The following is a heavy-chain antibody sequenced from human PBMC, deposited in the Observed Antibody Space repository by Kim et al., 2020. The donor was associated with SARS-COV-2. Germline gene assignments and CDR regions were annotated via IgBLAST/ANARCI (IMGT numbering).Heavy chain of an antibody. Sequence: GGSLRLSCIGSGFTFSSFDFSWVRQTPGKGLEWVAYIQTYGGPKFYADSVQGRFTISRDNANNSVYLQMSSLRPEDTGLYYCTRHPGMTGTPYYYDSWGPGTLVTVSS. CDR3: TRHPGMTGTPYYYDS. CDR1: GFTFSSFD. V-gene: IGHV3-48*03. J-gene: IGHJ4*02. D-gene: IGHD1-20*01. CDR2: IQTYGGPK.